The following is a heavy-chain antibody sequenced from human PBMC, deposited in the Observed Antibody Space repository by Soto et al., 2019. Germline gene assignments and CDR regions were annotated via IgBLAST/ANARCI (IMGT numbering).Heavy chain of an antibody. J-gene: IGHJ3*02. CDR1: GYSFTSYW. V-gene: IGHV5-51*01. CDR3: ARIGRDRDYHDAFDI. Sequence: VESLKISCKGSGYSFTSYWIGWVRQMPGKGLEWMGIIYPGDSDTRYSPSFQGQVTISADKSISTAYLPWSSLKASDTAMYYCARIGRDRDYHDAFDIWGQGTMVTVSS. D-gene: IGHD4-17*01. CDR2: IYPGDSDT.